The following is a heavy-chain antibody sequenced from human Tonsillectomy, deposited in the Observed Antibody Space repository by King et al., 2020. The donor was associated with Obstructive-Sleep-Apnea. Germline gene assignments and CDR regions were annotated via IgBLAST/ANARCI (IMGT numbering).Heavy chain of an antibody. CDR1: GFPFDDYG. CDR2: INWNGDST. Sequence: VQLVESGGSVVRPGGSLRLSCAASGFPFDDYGMSWVRQVPGKGLEWVSTINWNGDSTGYADFVNGRFTISRDNAKNSLHLQMNSLRAEDTALYHCVSDFGYFDSSGFFDLWGQGTLVTVSS. D-gene: IGHD3-22*01. V-gene: IGHV3-20*01. CDR3: VSDFGYFDSSGFFDL. J-gene: IGHJ5*02.